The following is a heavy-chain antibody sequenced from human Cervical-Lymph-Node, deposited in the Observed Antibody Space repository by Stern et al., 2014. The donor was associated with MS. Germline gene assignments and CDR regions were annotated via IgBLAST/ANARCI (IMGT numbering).Heavy chain of an antibody. CDR3: ARSWELAFDS. CDR2: NNSNGSRT. Sequence: VQLAESGGGLVQPGGSLRLSCAASGCTFSNYRMHWVRQAPGKGLGSVSHNNSNGSRTSYADSVKGRFTISGDNAKNTLYLQMNSLRAEDTAVYYCARSWELAFDSWGQGTLVTVSS. V-gene: IGHV3-74*01. CDR1: GCTFSNYR. J-gene: IGHJ4*02. D-gene: IGHD1-26*01.